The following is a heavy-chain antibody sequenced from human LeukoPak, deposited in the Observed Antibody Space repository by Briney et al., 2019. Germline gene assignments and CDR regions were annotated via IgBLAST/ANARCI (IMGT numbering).Heavy chain of an antibody. J-gene: IGHJ4*02. CDR2: INPSGGYT. D-gene: IGHD1-1*01. CDR3: ARNLYNTGPDY. Sequence: ASVNVSCKASGYTFTSYFLHWVRQAPGQGLECMGVINPSGGYTTYAQKFQGRVTMTRDTSTSTVYMELSSLTSEDTAVYYCARNLYNTGPDYWGQGTLVTVSS. CDR1: GYTFTSYF. V-gene: IGHV1-46*01.